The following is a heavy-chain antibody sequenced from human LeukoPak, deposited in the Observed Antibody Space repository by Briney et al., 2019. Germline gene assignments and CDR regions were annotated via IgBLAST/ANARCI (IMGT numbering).Heavy chain of an antibody. V-gene: IGHV4-34*01. Sequence: SETLSLTCAVYGGSFSGYYWSWIRQPPGKGLEWIGEINHSRSTNYNPSLKSRLTISVDTSKNQFSLKLSSVTAADTAVYYCARAGIAAAGFDYWGQGTLVTVSS. CDR3: ARAGIAAAGFDY. CDR1: GGSFSGYY. D-gene: IGHD6-13*01. J-gene: IGHJ4*02. CDR2: INHSRST.